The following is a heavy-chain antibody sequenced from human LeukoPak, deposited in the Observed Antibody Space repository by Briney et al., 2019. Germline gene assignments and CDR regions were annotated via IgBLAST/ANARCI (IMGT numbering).Heavy chain of an antibody. J-gene: IGHJ4*02. CDR1: GFAFSKYA. CDR2: LIAAGTTT. CDR3: AKNAGYSYGLYYFDY. D-gene: IGHD5-18*01. V-gene: IGHV3-23*01. Sequence: GGSLRLSCSASGFAFSKYAMSWVRQVPGQGLEWVSSLIAAGTTTYYADSVKGRFTISRDNSKNTVHLQMDSLRAEGSAIYYCAKNAGYSYGLYYFDYWGQGISVTVSS.